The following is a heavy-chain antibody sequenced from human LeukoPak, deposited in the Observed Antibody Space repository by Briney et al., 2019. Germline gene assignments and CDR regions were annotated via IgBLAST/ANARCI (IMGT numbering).Heavy chain of an antibody. V-gene: IGHV4-59*01. CDR1: RGSISSYY. J-gene: IGHJ4*02. CDR3: ARGPTRYYFDC. Sequence: SETLSLTCTVSRGSISSYYWSWIRQPPGKGLEWIGYIFYSGSTNYNPSLKSRVIISVDTSKNQFSLGLSSVTAADTAVYYCARGPTRYYFDCWGQGTLVTVSS. D-gene: IGHD4-17*01. CDR2: IFYSGST.